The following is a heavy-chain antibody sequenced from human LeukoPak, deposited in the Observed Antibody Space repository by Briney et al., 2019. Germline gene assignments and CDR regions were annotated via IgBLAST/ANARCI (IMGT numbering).Heavy chain of an antibody. V-gene: IGHV1-69*13. Sequence: ASVTVSCKASGGTFSSYAISWVRQAPGQGLEWMGGIIPIFGTANYAQKFQGRVTITADESTSTAYMELSSLRSEDTAVYYCAREIPHYDFWSGDAFDIWGQGTMVTVSS. J-gene: IGHJ3*02. CDR3: AREIPHYDFWSGDAFDI. CDR1: GGTFSSYA. D-gene: IGHD3-3*01. CDR2: IIPIFGTA.